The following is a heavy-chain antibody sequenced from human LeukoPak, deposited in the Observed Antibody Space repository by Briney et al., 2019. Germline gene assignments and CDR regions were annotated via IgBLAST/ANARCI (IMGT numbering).Heavy chain of an antibody. CDR2: ISYDGINK. CDR1: GFTFSSYG. V-gene: IGHV3-30*18. Sequence: QSGGSLRLSCAASGFTFSSYGMHWVRQAPGKGLEWVAVISYDGINKYYADSVKGRFTISRDNSKNTLYLQVNSLRAEDTAVYYCAKVDCGGDCQKQAFDYWGQGTLVTVSS. CDR3: AKVDCGGDCQKQAFDY. D-gene: IGHD2-21*02. J-gene: IGHJ4*02.